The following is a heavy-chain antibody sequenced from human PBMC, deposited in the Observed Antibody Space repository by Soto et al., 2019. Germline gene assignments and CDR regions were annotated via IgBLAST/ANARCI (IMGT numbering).Heavy chain of an antibody. CDR1: GYTFTSYA. V-gene: IGHV1-3*01. CDR3: ARGLAPYYFDY. CDR2: INAGNGNT. D-gene: IGHD6-19*01. J-gene: IGHJ4*02. Sequence: QVQLVQSGAEVKKPGASVKVSCKASGYTFTSYAMHWVRQAPGQRLEWMGWINAGNGNTKYSQKFQGRVTITRDTSAITAYMELSSRRSEDTAVYYCARGLAPYYFDYWGQGNLVTVSS.